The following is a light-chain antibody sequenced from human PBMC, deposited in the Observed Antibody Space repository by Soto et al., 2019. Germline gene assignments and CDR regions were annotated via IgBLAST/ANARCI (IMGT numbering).Light chain of an antibody. J-gene: IGKJ4*01. CDR1: QSVGTY. CDR2: DAS. CDR3: LQRSNWLALT. V-gene: IGKV3-11*01. Sequence: EIVLTQSPATLYFSPGEGAALSCRASQSVGTYLAWFQQKPGQAPRLLIYDASNRATGVPARFSGSGSGTDFTLTISSLEPEDFAVYYCLQRSNWLALTFGGGTKVEIK.